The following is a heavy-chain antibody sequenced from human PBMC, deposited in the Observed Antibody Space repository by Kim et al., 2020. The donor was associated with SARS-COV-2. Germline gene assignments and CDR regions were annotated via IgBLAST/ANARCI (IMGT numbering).Heavy chain of an antibody. CDR3: ARSTVTTMDYYGMDV. D-gene: IGHD4-17*01. V-gene: IGHV1-69*13. CDR1: GGTFSSYA. CDR2: IFPIFGTT. Sequence: SVKVSCKASGGTFSSYAISWVRQAPGQGLEWMGGIFPIFGTTNYAQKFQGRVTITADESTSTAYMELSSLKSEDTAVYYCARSTVTTMDYYGMDVWGQGTTVTVSS. J-gene: IGHJ6*02.